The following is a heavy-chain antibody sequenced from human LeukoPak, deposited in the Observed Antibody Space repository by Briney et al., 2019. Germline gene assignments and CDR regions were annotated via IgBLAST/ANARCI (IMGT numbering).Heavy chain of an antibody. V-gene: IGHV3-30*02. CDR2: IRNDETEI. D-gene: IGHD3-16*02. CDR3: AKDGGRYRFDF. CDR1: GFTFSSYG. Sequence: GGSLRLSCAASGFTFSSYGMHWIRQSPGRGLEWVSFIRNDETEIHYADFAKGRFTISRDRSKNSVYLQMNSLRPDDTALYYCAKDGGRYRFDFWGQGTMVTVSS. J-gene: IGHJ4*02.